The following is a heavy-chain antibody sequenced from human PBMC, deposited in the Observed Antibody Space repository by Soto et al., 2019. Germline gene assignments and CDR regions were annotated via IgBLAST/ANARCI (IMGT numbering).Heavy chain of an antibody. Sequence: SETLSLTXSVSGGSISSAGYYWSWIRQHPGKGLEWIGYIYYTGSTYYNPSLKSRVTLSVDTSKNQFSLKLSSMTAADTAVYYCARSPYSSLSGPYNWFDLWGRGTLVTVSS. J-gene: IGHJ5*02. CDR3: ARSPYSSLSGPYNWFDL. D-gene: IGHD6-6*01. CDR2: IYYTGST. V-gene: IGHV4-31*02. CDR1: GGSISSAGYY.